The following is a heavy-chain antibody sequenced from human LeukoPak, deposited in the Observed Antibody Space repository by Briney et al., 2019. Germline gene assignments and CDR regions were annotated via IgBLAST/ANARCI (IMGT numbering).Heavy chain of an antibody. Sequence: GGSLRLSCAASGFTFSGSAMHWVRHASGEGLEWVGRISSQANSYASAYAASVKGRFTISRDESKNTAYLQMNSLKTEDTAVYYCTRHEAIFGVPPMDVWGKGTTVTVSS. CDR1: GFTFSGSA. CDR2: ISSQANSYAS. J-gene: IGHJ6*03. CDR3: TRHEAIFGVPPMDV. V-gene: IGHV3-73*01. D-gene: IGHD3-3*01.